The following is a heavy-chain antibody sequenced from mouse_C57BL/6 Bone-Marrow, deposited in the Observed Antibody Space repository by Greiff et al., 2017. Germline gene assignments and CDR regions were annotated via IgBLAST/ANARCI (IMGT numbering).Heavy chain of an antibody. V-gene: IGHV1-64*01. CDR2: IHPNSGST. J-gene: IGHJ3*01. D-gene: IGHD1-1*01. CDR3: ARRPEYYGSSYGFAY. Sequence: QVQLQQPGAELVKPGASVKLSCKASGYTFTSYWMHWVKQRPGQGLEWIGMIHPNSGSTNYNEKFKSKATLTVDKSSSTAYMQLSSLTSEDSAVYYCARRPEYYGSSYGFAYWGQGTLVTVSA. CDR1: GYTFTSYW.